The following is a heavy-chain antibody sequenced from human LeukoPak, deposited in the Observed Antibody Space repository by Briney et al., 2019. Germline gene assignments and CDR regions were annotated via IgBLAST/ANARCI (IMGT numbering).Heavy chain of an antibody. CDR1: GGSISSYY. J-gene: IGHJ6*02. Sequence: SETLSLTCTVSGGSISSYYWSWIRQPPGKGLEWIGYIYCSGSTNYSPSLKSRVTISVDTSKNQFSLKLRSVTASDTAVYYCARHPLGSYSYGMDVWGQGTTVTVSS. CDR2: IYCSGST. D-gene: IGHD6-13*01. CDR3: ARHPLGSYSYGMDV. V-gene: IGHV4-59*08.